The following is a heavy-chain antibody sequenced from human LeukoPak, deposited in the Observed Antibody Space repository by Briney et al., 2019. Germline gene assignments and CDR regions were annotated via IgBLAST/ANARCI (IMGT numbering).Heavy chain of an antibody. D-gene: IGHD4-17*01. J-gene: IGHJ4*02. CDR3: ARALPGDGDLFFDY. V-gene: IGHV1-69*05. CDR2: IIPIFGTA. CDR1: GYTFTSYG. Sequence: SVKVSCKASGYTFTSYGISWVRQAPGQGLEWMGGIIPIFGTANYAQKFQGRVTITTDESTSTAYMELSSLRSEDTAVYYCARALPGDGDLFFDYWGQGTLVTVSS.